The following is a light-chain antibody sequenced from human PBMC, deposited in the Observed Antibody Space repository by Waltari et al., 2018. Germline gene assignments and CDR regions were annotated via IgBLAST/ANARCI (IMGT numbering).Light chain of an antibody. V-gene: IGLV2-14*01. CDR3: HSHTSSITTVI. Sequence: QSALTQPASVSGSPGQSITISCTGTSSDVGGYNYVSWYQHHPGKAPKLVSYEVSKRPSGVSDRVSGSKSGNTASLTISGLQAEDEADYYCHSHTSSITTVIFGGGTKLTV. CDR1: SSDVGGYNY. J-gene: IGLJ2*01. CDR2: EVS.